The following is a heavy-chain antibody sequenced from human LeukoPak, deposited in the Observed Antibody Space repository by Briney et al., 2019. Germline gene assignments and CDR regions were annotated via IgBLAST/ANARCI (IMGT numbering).Heavy chain of an antibody. D-gene: IGHD4-17*01. CDR3: ARPTVTVSPYYYMDV. CDR2: ISSSGSI. V-gene: IGHV3-11*04. Sequence: GGSLRLSCAASGFTFSDNYMSWIRQAPGKGLEWVSYISSSGSIYYADSVKGRFTISRDNAKNSLYLQMNSLRAEDTAVYYCARPTVTVSPYYYMDVWGKGTTVTISS. CDR1: GFTFSDNY. J-gene: IGHJ6*03.